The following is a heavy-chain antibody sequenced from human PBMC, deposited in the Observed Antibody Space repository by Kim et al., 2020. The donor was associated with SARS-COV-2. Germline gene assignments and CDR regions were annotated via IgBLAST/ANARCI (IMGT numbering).Heavy chain of an antibody. CDR1: GFTFSSYG. Sequence: GGSLRLSCAASGFTFSSYGMHWVRQAPGKGLEWVAVISYDGSNKYYADSVKGRFTISRDNSKNTLYLQMNSLRAEDTAVYYCAKDGIPDYYDSSGYFYYLDYRGQRTLVTASP. D-gene: IGHD3-22*01. CDR3: AKDGIPDYYDSSGYFYYLDY. J-gene: IGHJ4*02. CDR2: ISYDGSNK. V-gene: IGHV3-30*18.